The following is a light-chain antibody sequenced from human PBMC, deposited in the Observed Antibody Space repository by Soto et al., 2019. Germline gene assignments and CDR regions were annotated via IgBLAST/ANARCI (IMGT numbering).Light chain of an antibody. J-gene: IGLJ1*01. CDR3: SAYTSGSTYV. CDR1: NSDVGGYNY. Sequence: QSVLTQPASVSGSPGQSITISCTGTNSDVGGYNYVSWHQQHPVKAPKLLIYDVSNRPSGVSNRFSGSKSGNTASLTISGLQTDDEADYFCSAYTSGSTYVFGTGTKLTVL. CDR2: DVS. V-gene: IGLV2-14*01.